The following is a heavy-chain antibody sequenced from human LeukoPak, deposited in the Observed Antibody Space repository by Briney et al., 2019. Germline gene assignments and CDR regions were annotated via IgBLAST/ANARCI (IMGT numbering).Heavy chain of an antibody. D-gene: IGHD3-16*01. Sequence: GGSLRLSCAASGFTFSSYWMSWVRQAPGKGLEWVANIKQDGSEKYSVDSVKGRFTISRDNAKNSLYMQMNSLRAEDTAVYYCARVMSASVWRSYGSYYYYSHMDIWGKGTTVTVSS. CDR1: GFTFSSYW. CDR2: IKQDGSEK. CDR3: ARVMSASVWRSYGSYYYYSHMDI. V-gene: IGHV3-7*01. J-gene: IGHJ6*03.